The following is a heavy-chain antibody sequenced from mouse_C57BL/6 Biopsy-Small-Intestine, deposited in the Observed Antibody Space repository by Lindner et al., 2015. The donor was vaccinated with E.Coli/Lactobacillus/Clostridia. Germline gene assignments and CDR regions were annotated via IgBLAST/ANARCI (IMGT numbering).Heavy chain of an antibody. CDR3: ARGGDFDY. CDR1: GYSFTGYF. J-gene: IGHJ2*01. CDR2: INPYNGDT. V-gene: IGHV1-20*01. Sequence: VQLQESGPELVKPGDSVKISCKASGYSFTGYFMNWVMQSHGKSLEWIGRINPYNGDTFYNQKFKGKATLAVDKSSSTAHMELRSLTSEDSTVYYCARGGDFDYWGQGTTLTVSS.